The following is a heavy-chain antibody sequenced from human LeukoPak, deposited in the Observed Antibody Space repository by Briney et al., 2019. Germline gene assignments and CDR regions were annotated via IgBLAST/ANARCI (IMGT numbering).Heavy chain of an antibody. CDR3: ASFTSSWHP. J-gene: IGHJ1*01. D-gene: IGHD6-13*01. V-gene: IGHV3-66*01. Sequence: GGSLRLSCAASGFTVSGDNMSWVRQSPAKGLEWVATFHSGGDTYYAESVKGRFTISRDDSQNMVYLQMNNLRVEDTALYYCASFTSSWHPWGQGTPVTVSS. CDR1: GFTVSGDN. CDR2: FHSGGDT.